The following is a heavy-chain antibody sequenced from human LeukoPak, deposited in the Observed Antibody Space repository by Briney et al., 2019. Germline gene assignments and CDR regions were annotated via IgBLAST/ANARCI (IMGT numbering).Heavy chain of an antibody. V-gene: IGHV3-33*01. CDR1: GFTFSSYG. D-gene: IGHD1-26*01. J-gene: IGHJ4*02. CDR2: IWYDGSNK. CDR3: ARDLVGSESSGVSGY. Sequence: GRSLRLSCAASGFTFSSYGMHWVRQAPGKGLEWVAVIWYDGSNKYYADSVKGRFTISRDNSKNTLYLQMNSLRAEDSAVYYCARDLVGSESSGVSGYWGQGTLVTVSS.